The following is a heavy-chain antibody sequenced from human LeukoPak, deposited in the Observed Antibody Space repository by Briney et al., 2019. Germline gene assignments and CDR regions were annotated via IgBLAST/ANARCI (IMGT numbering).Heavy chain of an antibody. D-gene: IGHD4-17*01. V-gene: IGHV1-2*06. CDR3: ASDYGDWYFDY. CDR2: INPNSGGT. Sequence: ASVKVSCKASGYTFTGYYMHWVRQAPGQGLEWMGRINPNSGGTNYARKFQGRVTMTRDTSISTAYMELSRLRSDDTAVYYCASDYGDWYFDYWGQGTLVTVSS. J-gene: IGHJ4*02. CDR1: GYTFTGYY.